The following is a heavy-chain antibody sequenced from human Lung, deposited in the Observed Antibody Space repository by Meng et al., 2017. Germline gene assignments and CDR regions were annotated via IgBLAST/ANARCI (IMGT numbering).Heavy chain of an antibody. Sequence: QVQLVESGGGVVQPGRSLRLFCAASGFTFSSYGMHWVRQAPGKGLEGVAVIWYDGSNKYYADSVKGRFTISRDNSKNTLYLQMNSLRAEDTAVYYCARGRYSSSSAVVDYWGQGTLVTVSS. J-gene: IGHJ4*02. CDR3: ARGRYSSSSAVVDY. V-gene: IGHV3-33*01. D-gene: IGHD6-13*01. CDR2: IWYDGSNK. CDR1: GFTFSSYG.